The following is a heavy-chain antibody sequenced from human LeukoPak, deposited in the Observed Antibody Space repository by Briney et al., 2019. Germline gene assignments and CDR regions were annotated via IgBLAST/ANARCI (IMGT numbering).Heavy chain of an antibody. Sequence: PGGSLRLSCAASGFTFSTYSMNWVRQAPGKGLEWVSSITSPVGRLYYADSLKGRITISRDNDRSTLYLQMNSLRAEDTAVYYCATDGRSSGWYGFDYWGQGILVTASP. CDR3: ATDGRSSGWYGFDY. D-gene: IGHD6-19*01. V-gene: IGHV3-21*01. J-gene: IGHJ4*02. CDR2: ITSPVGRL. CDR1: GFTFSTYS.